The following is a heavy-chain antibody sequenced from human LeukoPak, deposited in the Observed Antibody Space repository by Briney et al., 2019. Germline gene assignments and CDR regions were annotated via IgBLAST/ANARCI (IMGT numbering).Heavy chain of an antibody. Sequence: KSSETLSLTCTVSGGSISSYYWSWIRQPPGKGLEWIGYIYYTGGTNYNPSLKSRVTISADTSKNQFSLTLNSVTSADTAVYYCARVDTAMVIDYWGQGTLVTVSS. CDR3: ARVDTAMVIDY. CDR2: IYYTGGT. CDR1: GGSISSYY. D-gene: IGHD5-18*01. V-gene: IGHV4-59*01. J-gene: IGHJ4*02.